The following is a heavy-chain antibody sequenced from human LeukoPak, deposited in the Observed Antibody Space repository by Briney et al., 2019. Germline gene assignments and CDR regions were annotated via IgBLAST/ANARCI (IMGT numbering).Heavy chain of an antibody. CDR3: ARSGDYGWFDP. CDR2: IYHSGST. V-gene: IGHV4-59*12. J-gene: IGHJ5*02. Sequence: PSETLSLTCTVSGGSISSYYWSWIRQPPGKGLEWIGYIYHSGSTCYNPSLKSRVTISVDRSKNQFSLKLSSVTAADTAVYYCARSGDYGWFDPWGQGTLVTVSS. CDR1: GGSISSYY. D-gene: IGHD4-17*01.